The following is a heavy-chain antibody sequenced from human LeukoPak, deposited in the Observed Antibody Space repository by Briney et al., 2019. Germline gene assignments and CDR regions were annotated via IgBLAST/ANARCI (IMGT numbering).Heavy chain of an antibody. Sequence: ASVKVSCKASGYIFTNCGFNWVRQAPGQGLEWMGWISANNGYKHYAQKFQGRVTMTRNTSISTAYMELSSLRSEDTAVYYCARVPRLIAAAGTDYWGQGTLVTVSS. CDR2: ISANNGYK. V-gene: IGHV1-8*02. D-gene: IGHD6-13*01. CDR3: ARVPRLIAAAGTDY. CDR1: GYIFTNCG. J-gene: IGHJ4*02.